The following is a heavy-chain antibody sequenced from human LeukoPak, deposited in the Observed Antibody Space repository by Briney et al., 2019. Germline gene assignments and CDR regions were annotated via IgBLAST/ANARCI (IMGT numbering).Heavy chain of an antibody. V-gene: IGHV3-7*04. CDR3: ARGDCYDSSGYYVDAFDI. CDR2: IKHDGSVK. D-gene: IGHD3-22*01. Sequence: GGSLRLSCAASGFTFSNYWMSWVRQAPGKGLEWVANIKHDGSVKFYVDSVEGRFTISRDNAKNSLHLQMNSLRAEETAIYYCARGDCYDSSGYYVDAFDIWGQGTMVTVSS. J-gene: IGHJ3*02. CDR1: GFTFSNYW.